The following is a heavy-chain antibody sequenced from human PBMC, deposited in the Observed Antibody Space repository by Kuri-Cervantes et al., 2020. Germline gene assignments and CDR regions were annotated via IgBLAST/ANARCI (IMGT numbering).Heavy chain of an antibody. CDR2: ISSSSSYI. J-gene: IGHJ5*02. CDR1: GFTFSSYD. Sequence: GESLKISCAASGFTFSSYDMHWVRQAPGKGLEWVSSISSSSSYIYYADSVKGRFTISRDNAKNTLYLQMNSLRAEDTAVYYCAREDYDILTGYSDWFDPWGQGTLVTVSS. D-gene: IGHD3-9*01. V-gene: IGHV3-21*01. CDR3: AREDYDILTGYSDWFDP.